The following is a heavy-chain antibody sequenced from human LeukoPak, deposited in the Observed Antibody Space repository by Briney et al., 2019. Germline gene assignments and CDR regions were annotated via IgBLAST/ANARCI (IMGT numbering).Heavy chain of an antibody. D-gene: IGHD2-15*01. Sequence: ASVKVSCKASGYIFTGYYMHWVRQAPGQGLEWMGWINPNSGGTNYAQKFQGRVTMTRDTSISTAYMELSRLRSDDTAVYYCARDLGYCSGGSCYSGFGYYDYWGQGTLVTVSS. V-gene: IGHV1-2*02. CDR1: GYIFTGYY. CDR2: INPNSGGT. J-gene: IGHJ4*02. CDR3: ARDLGYCSGGSCYSGFGYYDY.